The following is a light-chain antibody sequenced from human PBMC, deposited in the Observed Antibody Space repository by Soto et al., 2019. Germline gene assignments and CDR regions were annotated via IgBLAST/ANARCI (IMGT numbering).Light chain of an antibody. CDR3: KHYNSYSEA. CDR1: QTISSW. V-gene: IGKV1-5*03. Sequence: DIQMTRSRSTLSGSVGDRVTVTCGASQTISSWLAWYQQKPWKAPKLLIYKASTLKSGVPSRFSGSGSGTEFTLTISSLQPDDFATYYCKHYNSYSEAFGQGTKVDIK. CDR2: KAS. J-gene: IGKJ1*01.